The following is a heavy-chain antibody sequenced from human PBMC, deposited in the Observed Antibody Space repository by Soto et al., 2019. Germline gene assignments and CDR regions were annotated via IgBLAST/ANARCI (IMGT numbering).Heavy chain of an antibody. Sequence: QITLKESGPTLVKPTQTLTLICSFSGFSLSTTGVGVGWIRQPPGKALEWLGFAYWDDDNRYSPSLKSRLTITKDTSGNQVVLTMTNMDPVDTATYFCAHRRGGYNWDDAHFDYWGQGTLVTVSS. D-gene: IGHD1-20*01. CDR3: AHRRGGYNWDDAHFDY. V-gene: IGHV2-5*02. J-gene: IGHJ4*02. CDR1: GFSLSTTGVG. CDR2: AYWDDDN.